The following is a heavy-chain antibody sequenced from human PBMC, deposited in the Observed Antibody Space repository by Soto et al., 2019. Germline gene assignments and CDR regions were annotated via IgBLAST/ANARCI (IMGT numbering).Heavy chain of an antibody. CDR3: ARGPRKYVSGSFDP. CDR1: GYTFTSYV. CDR2: INAGNGNT. D-gene: IGHD6-25*01. V-gene: IGHV1-3*05. J-gene: IGHJ5*01. Sequence: QVQLVQSGAEEKKPGASVKVSCKASGYTFTSYVIHWVRQAPGQRLEWMGWINAGNGNTKYSQKVQGRVTITRDTSASTAYMELSSLKSEDTAVYYCARGPRKYVSGSFDPWGQGTLVTVSS.